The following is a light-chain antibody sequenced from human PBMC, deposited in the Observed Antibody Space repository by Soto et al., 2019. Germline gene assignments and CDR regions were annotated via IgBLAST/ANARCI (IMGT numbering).Light chain of an antibody. CDR3: AACDDSLDGYVV. CDR1: SSNIVSNT. J-gene: IGLJ2*01. Sequence: QSVLTQPTSGSGTPGQRVPISCSGSSSNIVSNTVNWYQQLPGTAPKLHIYSNNQRPSGVPDRFSGSKSDTSASLAISGLQSEDEADYYGAACDDSLDGYVVFGGGTKLTVL. V-gene: IGLV1-44*01. CDR2: SNN.